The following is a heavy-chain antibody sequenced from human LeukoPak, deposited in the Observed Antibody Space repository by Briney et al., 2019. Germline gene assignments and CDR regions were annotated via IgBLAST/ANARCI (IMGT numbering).Heavy chain of an antibody. CDR1: GFTFSSYA. V-gene: IGHV3-23*01. Sequence: GGSLRLSCAASGFTFSSYAMSWVRQAPGKGLEWVSAISASGSSTYYADSVKGRFTISRDSSKNTLHLQMNSLRAEDTAVYYCAKGSSTSCPCYRDYWGQGTLVTVSS. CDR2: ISASGSST. CDR3: AKGSSTSCPCYRDY. D-gene: IGHD2-2*01. J-gene: IGHJ4*02.